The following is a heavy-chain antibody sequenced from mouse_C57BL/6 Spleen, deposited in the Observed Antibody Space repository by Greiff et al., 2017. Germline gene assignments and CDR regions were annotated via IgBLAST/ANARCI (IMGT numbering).Heavy chain of an antibody. D-gene: IGHD2-5*01. CDR2: ISSGSSTI. Sequence: DVMLVESGGGLVKPGGSLKLSCAASGFTFSDYGMHWVRQAPQKGLEWVAYISSGSSTIYYADTVKGRFTISRDNAKNTLFLQMTSLRSEDTAMYYCARNSNYLDYWGQGTTLTVSS. CDR1: GFTFSDYG. V-gene: IGHV5-17*01. CDR3: ARNSNYLDY. J-gene: IGHJ2*01.